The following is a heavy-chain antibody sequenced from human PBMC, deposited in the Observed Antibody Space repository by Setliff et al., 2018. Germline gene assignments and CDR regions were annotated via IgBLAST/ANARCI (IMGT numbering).Heavy chain of an antibody. Sequence: HPGGSLRLSCTASGFTFGDYAMSWVRQAPGKGPEWVGFIRSKAYGGTTEYAASVKGRFTISRDDSKSIAYLQMNSLKTEDTAVYYCYYDTSGYYYGDYWGQGTLVTVSS. J-gene: IGHJ4*02. CDR3: YYDTSGYYYGDY. D-gene: IGHD3-22*01. V-gene: IGHV3-49*04. CDR1: GFTFGDYA. CDR2: IRSKAYGGTT.